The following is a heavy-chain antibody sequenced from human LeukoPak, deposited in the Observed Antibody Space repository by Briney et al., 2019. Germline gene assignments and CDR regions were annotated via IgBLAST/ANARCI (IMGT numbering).Heavy chain of an antibody. CDR3: ARDGKIAARPLDY. CDR2: IYYSGST. D-gene: IGHD6-6*01. CDR1: GGSISSSSYY. J-gene: IGHJ4*02. Sequence: SETLSLTCTVSGGSISSSSYYWGWIRQPPGKGLEWIGSIYYSGSTYYNPSRKSRVTISVDTSKDQFYLKLSSVTAADTAVYYCARDGKIAARPLDYWGQGTLVTVSS. V-gene: IGHV4-39*07.